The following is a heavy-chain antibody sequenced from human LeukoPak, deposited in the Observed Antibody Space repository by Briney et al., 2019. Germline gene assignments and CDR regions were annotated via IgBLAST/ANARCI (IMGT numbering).Heavy chain of an antibody. CDR3: ARVAYSGYDRNYFDY. J-gene: IGHJ4*02. D-gene: IGHD5-12*01. CDR1: GGSISSGDYY. Sequence: SETLSLTCTVSGGSISSGDYYWRWVRQPPGRGLEWIGYIYYRGSTYYNPSLKSRVTITVDKYKKQFSLKLSSVTAADTAVYYCARVAYSGYDRNYFDYWGQGTLVTVSS. CDR2: IYYRGST. V-gene: IGHV4-30-4*08.